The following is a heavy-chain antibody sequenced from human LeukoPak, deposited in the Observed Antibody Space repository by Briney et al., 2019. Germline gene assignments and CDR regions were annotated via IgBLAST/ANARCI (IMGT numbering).Heavy chain of an antibody. J-gene: IGHJ4*02. V-gene: IGHV3-73*01. D-gene: IGHD6-19*01. CDR1: GFTFSGSA. Sequence: GGSLRLSCAASGFTFSGSAMHWVRQASGKGLAWVGRIRSKANSYATAYAASVKGRFTISRDDSKNTAYLQMNSLKTEDTAVYYCTRQIAVAGSEDYWGQGTLVTVSS. CDR2: IRSKANSYAT. CDR3: TRQIAVAGSEDY.